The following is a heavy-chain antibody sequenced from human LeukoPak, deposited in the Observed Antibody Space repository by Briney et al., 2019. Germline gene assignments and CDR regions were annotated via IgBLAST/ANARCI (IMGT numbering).Heavy chain of an antibody. Sequence: PSETLSLTCTVSGGSISSGGYYWSWIRQHPGKGLEWIGYIYYSGSTYYNPSLKSRVTISVDTSKNQFSLKLSSVTAADTAVYYCARGESSGSNWFDPWGQGTLVTVSS. CDR3: ARGESSGSNWFDP. CDR1: GGSISSGGYY. CDR2: IYYSGST. J-gene: IGHJ5*02. V-gene: IGHV4-61*08. D-gene: IGHD3-22*01.